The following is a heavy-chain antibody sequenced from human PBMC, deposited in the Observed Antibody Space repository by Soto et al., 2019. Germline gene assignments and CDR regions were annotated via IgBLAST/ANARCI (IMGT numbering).Heavy chain of an antibody. D-gene: IGHD2-15*01. CDR1: GFTFSSYA. CDR3: AKRAGCSGGSCYYYYYYMDV. Sequence: EVQLLESGGGLVQPGGSLRLSCAASGFTFSSYAMSWVRQAPGKGLEWVSAISGSGGSTYYADSVKGRFTISRDNSKNTLYLKMNSLRAEDTAVYYCAKRAGCSGGSCYYYYYYMDVWGKGTTVTVSS. J-gene: IGHJ6*03. CDR2: ISGSGGST. V-gene: IGHV3-23*01.